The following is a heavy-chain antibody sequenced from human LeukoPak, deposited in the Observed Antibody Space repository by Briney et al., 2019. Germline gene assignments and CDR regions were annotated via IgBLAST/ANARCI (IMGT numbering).Heavy chain of an antibody. D-gene: IGHD3-16*02. Sequence: SETLPLTCAVYGGSFSGYYWSWIRQPPGKGLEWIGEINHSGSTNYNPSLKSRVTISVDTSKNQFSLKLSSVTAADTAVYYCASGSSILYDYIWGSYRYYFDYWGQGTLVTVSS. J-gene: IGHJ4*02. CDR3: ASGSSILYDYIWGSYRYYFDY. CDR1: GGSFSGYY. V-gene: IGHV4-34*01. CDR2: INHSGST.